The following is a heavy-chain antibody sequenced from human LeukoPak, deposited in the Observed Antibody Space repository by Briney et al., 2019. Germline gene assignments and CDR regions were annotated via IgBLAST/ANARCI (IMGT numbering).Heavy chain of an antibody. J-gene: IGHJ4*02. D-gene: IGHD5-12*01. V-gene: IGHV3-30*02. CDR2: IRYDGSNR. CDR1: GFTFSSYG. CDR3: ALGGGYDLRAPEVYFDY. Sequence: GGSLRLSCAASGFTFSSYGMHWVRQAPGKGLEWVAFIRYDGSNRYYADSVKGRFTTSRDNSKNTLYLQMHSLRAEDTAVYYCALGGGYDLRAPEVYFDYWGQGTLVTVSS.